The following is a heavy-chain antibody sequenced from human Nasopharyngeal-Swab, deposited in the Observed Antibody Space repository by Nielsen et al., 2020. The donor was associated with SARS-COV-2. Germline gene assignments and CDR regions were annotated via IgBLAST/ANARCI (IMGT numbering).Heavy chain of an antibody. Sequence: ASVNVSCKASGYTFTSYALHSVRQAPGPGLAWTGWINTNTGNPTYAQGFTGRFVFSLDTSVSTAYLQISSLKAEDTAVYYCARGSEVGDIVLMVYAMAPGGYYYYGMDVWGQGTTVTVSS. CDR2: INTNTGNP. CDR1: GYTFTSYA. CDR3: ARGSEVGDIVLMVYAMAPGGYYYYGMDV. V-gene: IGHV7-4-1*02. J-gene: IGHJ6*02. D-gene: IGHD2-8*01.